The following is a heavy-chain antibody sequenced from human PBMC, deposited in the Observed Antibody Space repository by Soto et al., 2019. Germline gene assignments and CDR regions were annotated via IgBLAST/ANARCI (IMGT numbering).Heavy chain of an antibody. CDR3: AREVVAATYDY. V-gene: IGHV3-64*01. Sequence: GVLRLSCAASGFTFSSYAMHWVRQAPGKGLEYVSTISSNGGSTYYANSVKGRFTISRDNSKNTLYLQMGSLRGEDMAVYFCAREVVAATYDYWGQGTLVTVSS. D-gene: IGHD2-15*01. CDR2: ISSNGGST. J-gene: IGHJ4*02. CDR1: GFTFSSYA.